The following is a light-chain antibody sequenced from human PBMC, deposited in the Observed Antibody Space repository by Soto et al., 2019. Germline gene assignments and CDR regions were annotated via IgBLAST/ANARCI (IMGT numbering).Light chain of an antibody. J-gene: IGKJ2*01. CDR2: EAS. CDR3: QQYSTSFHT. CDR1: QSVSGSY. V-gene: IGKV3-20*01. Sequence: EIVLTQSPGTLSLSPGERATLSCRASQSVSGSYLAWYQQKTGQAPRLLIHEASSRATGIPDRFSGSGSGTDFTLTISRLEPEDFAVYYCQQYSTSFHTFGQGTKLEIK.